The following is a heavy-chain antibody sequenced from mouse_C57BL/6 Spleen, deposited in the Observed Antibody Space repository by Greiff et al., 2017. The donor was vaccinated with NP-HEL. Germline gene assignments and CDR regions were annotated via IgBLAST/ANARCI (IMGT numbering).Heavy chain of an antibody. CDR3: ARSLYDGYLWFAY. D-gene: IGHD2-3*01. CDR2: ISYDGSN. CDR1: GYSITSGYY. V-gene: IGHV3-6*01. J-gene: IGHJ3*01. Sequence: ESGPGLVKPSQSLSLTCSVTGYSITSGYYWNWIRQFPGNKLEWMGYISYDGSNNYNPSLKNRISITRDTSKNQFFLKLNSVTTEDTATYYCARSLYDGYLWFAYWGQGTLVTVSA.